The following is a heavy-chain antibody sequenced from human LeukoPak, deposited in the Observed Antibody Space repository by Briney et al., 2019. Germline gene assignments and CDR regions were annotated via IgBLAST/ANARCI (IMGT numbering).Heavy chain of an antibody. CDR2: IYYSGST. J-gene: IGHJ4*02. CDR1: GGSISSYY. CDR3: SRYVVVTAYFDY. D-gene: IGHD2-21*02. Sequence: SETLSLTCTVSGGSISSYYWSWIRQPPGKGLEWIGYIYYSGSTNYNPSLKSRVAISVDTSKNQFSLKLSSVTAADTAVYYCSRYVVVTAYFDYWGQGTLVTVSS. V-gene: IGHV4-59*01.